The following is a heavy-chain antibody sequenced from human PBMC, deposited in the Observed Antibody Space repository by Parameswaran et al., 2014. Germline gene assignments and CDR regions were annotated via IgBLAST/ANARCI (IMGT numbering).Heavy chain of an antibody. Sequence: ASVKVSCKASGYTFTSYAMHWVRQAPGQRLEWMGWINAGNGNTEYSQKFQGRVTITRDTSASTAYMELSSLRSEDTAVYYCASGYGSGSYSNWFDPWGQGALVTVSS. CDR1: GYTFTSYA. CDR3: ASGYGSGSYSNWFDP. J-gene: IGHJ5*02. V-gene: IGHV1-3*01. CDR2: INAGNGNT. D-gene: IGHD3-10*01.